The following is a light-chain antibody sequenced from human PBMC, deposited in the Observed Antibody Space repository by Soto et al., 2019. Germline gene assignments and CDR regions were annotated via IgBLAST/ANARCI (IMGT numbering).Light chain of an antibody. CDR1: ESVDTF. Sequence: EIVLTQSPATLSLSPGERETLSCRAIESVDTFSAWYQQKPGQAHRLLSSDASNMAAGIPARFSGSGSGTGFTLTISSLEPEDFGVYYCQQRTNWPPMYSFAQGTKLAIK. J-gene: IGKJ2*01. CDR2: DAS. V-gene: IGKV3-11*01. CDR3: QQRTNWPPMYS.